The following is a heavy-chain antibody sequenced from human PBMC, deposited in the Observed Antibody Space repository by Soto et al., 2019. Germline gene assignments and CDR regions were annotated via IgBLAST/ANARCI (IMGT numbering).Heavy chain of an antibody. CDR3: ARDYNDFWSGHLAY. V-gene: IGHV3-48*01. CDR1: GFTFSDYS. D-gene: IGHD3-3*01. CDR2: ISSSSFTI. Sequence: PGGSLRLSCAASGFTFSDYSMNWVRQAPGRGLEWVSYISSSSFTIHYADSVEGRFAISRDNAKNSLYLQMNSLRAEDTAVYYCARDYNDFWSGHLAYWGQGALVTVSS. J-gene: IGHJ4*02.